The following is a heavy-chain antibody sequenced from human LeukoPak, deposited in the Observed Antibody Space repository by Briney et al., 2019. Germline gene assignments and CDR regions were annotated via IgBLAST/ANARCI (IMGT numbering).Heavy chain of an antibody. CDR3: AKEPEYSSSSSHFDY. CDR1: GFTFSSYA. D-gene: IGHD6-6*01. Sequence: GGFLRLSCAASGFTFSSYAMSWVRQAPGKGLEWVSAISGSGGSTYYADSVKGRFTISRDSSKNTLYLQMNSLRAEDTAVYYCAKEPEYSSSSSHFDYWGQGTLVTVSS. J-gene: IGHJ4*02. V-gene: IGHV3-23*01. CDR2: ISGSGGST.